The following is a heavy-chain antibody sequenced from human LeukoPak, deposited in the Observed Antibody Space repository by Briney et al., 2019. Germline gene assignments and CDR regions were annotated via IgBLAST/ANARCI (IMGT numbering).Heavy chain of an antibody. J-gene: IGHJ4*02. CDR2: ISSSSSYI. Sequence: GGSLRLSCAASGFTFSSYSMNWVRQAPGKGLEWVSSISSSSSYIYYADSVKGRFTISRDNAKNSLYLQMNSLRAEDTAMYYCARAPIRDPTFAYWGQGTLVTVSS. D-gene: IGHD5-24*01. CDR3: ARAPIRDPTFAY. V-gene: IGHV3-21*01. CDR1: GFTFSSYS.